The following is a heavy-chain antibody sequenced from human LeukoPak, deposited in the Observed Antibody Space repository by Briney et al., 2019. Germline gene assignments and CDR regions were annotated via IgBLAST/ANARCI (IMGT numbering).Heavy chain of an antibody. CDR2: IKQDGTDK. CDR3: VRDWGSSGHRFDS. V-gene: IGHV3-7*05. Sequence: GGSLRLSCAASGFIFTTYWMSWVRQAPGKGLEWVANIKQDGTDKFYVDSVEGRFTISRDNANNSLYLQMNSLRVEDTAVYYCVRDWGSSGHRFDSWGQGTLVTVSS. D-gene: IGHD3-22*01. J-gene: IGHJ4*02. CDR1: GFIFTTYW.